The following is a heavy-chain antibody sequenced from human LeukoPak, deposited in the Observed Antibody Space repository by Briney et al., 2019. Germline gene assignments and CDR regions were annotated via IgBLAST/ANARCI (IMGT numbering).Heavy chain of an antibody. V-gene: IGHV3-23*01. CDR1: GFIFSNYA. J-gene: IGHJ4*02. CDR2: ISYSGSST. CDR3: ARALNRHIGAFEY. D-gene: IGHD4/OR15-4a*01. Sequence: GGSLRLSCAASGFIFSNYAMNWVRQAPGKGLEWVSAISYSGSSTYYADSVKGRFTISRDNSKNTLYLHMNSLRVEDTATYFCARALNRHIGAFEYWGQGALVTVSS.